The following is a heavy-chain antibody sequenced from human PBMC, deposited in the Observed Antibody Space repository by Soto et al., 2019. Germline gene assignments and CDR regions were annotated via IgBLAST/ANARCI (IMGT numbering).Heavy chain of an antibody. CDR2: IHYSGST. CDR1: GVPFRPGAK. J-gene: IGHJ4*02. V-gene: IGHV4-59*08. CDR3: ARTPRY. Sequence: SETLSLTYTVSGVPFRPGAKRVFRQPPGKGLEWIGYIHYSGSTSYNPSLKSRVAISVDTSKNQFSLKLSSVTAADTAVYYCARTPRYWGQGTLVTVSS. D-gene: IGHD2-15*01.